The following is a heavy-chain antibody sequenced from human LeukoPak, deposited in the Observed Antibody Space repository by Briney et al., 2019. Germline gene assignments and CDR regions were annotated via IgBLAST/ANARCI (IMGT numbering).Heavy chain of an antibody. CDR2: ISWNSGSI. CDR1: GFTFDDYA. D-gene: IGHD1-26*01. J-gene: IGHJ5*02. CDR3: AKDLVGATVTGGFDP. V-gene: IGHV3-9*01. Sequence: GGSLRLSCAASGFTFDDYAMHWVRQAPGKGLEWVSGISWNSGSIGYADSVKGRFTISRDNAKNSLYLQMNSLRAEDTAVYYCAKDLVGATVTGGFDPWGQGTLVTVSS.